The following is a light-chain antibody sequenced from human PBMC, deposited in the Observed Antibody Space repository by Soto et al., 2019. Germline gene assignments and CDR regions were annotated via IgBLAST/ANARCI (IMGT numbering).Light chain of an antibody. CDR1: QSFINYY. Sequence: EIVLTQSPGTLSLSPGEGATLSCRASQSFINYYLAWYQQKPGQAPRLLIYAASSRDTGIPDRFSGSGSGTDFSLTISRLEAEDFAVYYCQQYGSSPRTFGQGTRLEIK. CDR2: AAS. CDR3: QQYGSSPRT. J-gene: IGKJ5*01. V-gene: IGKV3-20*01.